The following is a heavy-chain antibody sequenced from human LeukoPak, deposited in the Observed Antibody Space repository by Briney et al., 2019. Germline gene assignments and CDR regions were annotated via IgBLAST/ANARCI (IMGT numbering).Heavy chain of an antibody. Sequence: SETLSLTCAVYGGSFSGYYWSWIRQPPGKGLEWIGEINHSGSTNYNPSLKSRVTISVDTSKNQFSLKLSSVTAADTAVYYCAASVWFGELIDSPWGQGTLVTVSS. CDR2: INHSGST. CDR1: GGSFSGYY. J-gene: IGHJ5*02. D-gene: IGHD3-10*01. CDR3: AASVWFGELIDSP. V-gene: IGHV4-34*01.